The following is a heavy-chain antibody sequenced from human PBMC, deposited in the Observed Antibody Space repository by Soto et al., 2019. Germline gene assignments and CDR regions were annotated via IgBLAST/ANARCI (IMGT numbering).Heavy chain of an antibody. CDR1: GYNFPGYG. CDR3: ARGGGYDVLTGSDAFDI. CDR2: ISPYNGYT. V-gene: IGHV1-18*01. D-gene: IGHD3-9*01. J-gene: IGHJ3*02. Sequence: ASVKGSCKTAGYNFPGYGRTWVRQAPGQGLEWMGWISPYNGYTQYGQKVQGRVIMTTDASTKTGYMELRRLRSDDTAVYYCARGGGYDVLTGSDAFDIWGQGTLVTVSS.